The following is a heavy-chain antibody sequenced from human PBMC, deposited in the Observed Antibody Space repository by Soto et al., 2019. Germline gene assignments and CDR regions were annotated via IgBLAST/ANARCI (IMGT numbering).Heavy chain of an antibody. J-gene: IGHJ3*02. CDR1: GGSISSSSYY. V-gene: IGHV4-39*01. CDR3: ARGETTVTIAGAFDI. CDR2: IYYSGST. Sequence: QLQLQESGPGLVKPSETLSLTCTVSGGSISSSSYYWGWIRQPPGKGLEWIGSIYYSGSTYYNPSLKSRVTISVDTSKNQFSLKLSSVTAADTAVYYCARGETTVTIAGAFDIWGQGTMVTVSS. D-gene: IGHD4-17*01.